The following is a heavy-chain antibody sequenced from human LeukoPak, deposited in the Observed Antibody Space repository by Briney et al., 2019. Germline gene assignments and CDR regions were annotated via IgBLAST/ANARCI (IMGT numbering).Heavy chain of an antibody. CDR1: GYTFTSYD. J-gene: IGHJ6*03. CDR2: MNPNSGNT. Sequence: ASVKVSCKASGYTFTSYDINWVRQATGQGLEWMGWMNPNSGNTGYAQKFQGRVTMTRDTSISTAYMELSSLRSEDTAVYYCARGPPIRGYRYGYDTGYYYSYSMDVWGKGTTVTISS. CDR3: ARGPPIRGYRYGYDTGYYYSYSMDV. D-gene: IGHD5-18*01. V-gene: IGHV1-8*02.